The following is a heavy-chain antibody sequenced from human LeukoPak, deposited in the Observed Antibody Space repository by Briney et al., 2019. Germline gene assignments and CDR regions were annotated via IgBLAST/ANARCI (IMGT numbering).Heavy chain of an antibody. J-gene: IGHJ6*03. V-gene: IGHV4-61*02. CDR1: GGSISSGSYY. CDR2: IYISGST. Sequence: SETLSLTCTVSGGSISSGSYYWSWIRQPAGKGLEWIGRIYISGSTSYNPSLKSRVTMSVDTSKNQFSLNLSSVTAADTAVYYRARVRGSSCSSASCYSNPYYYYYYYMDVWGKGTTVTVSS. CDR3: ARVRGSSCSSASCYSNPYYYYYYYMDV. D-gene: IGHD2-2*01.